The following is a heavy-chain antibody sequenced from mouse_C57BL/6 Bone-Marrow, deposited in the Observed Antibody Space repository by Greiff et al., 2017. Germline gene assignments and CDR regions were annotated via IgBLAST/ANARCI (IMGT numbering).Heavy chain of an antibody. CDR3: ARESSGPPWFAY. V-gene: IGHV1-54*01. CDR2: INPGSGGT. Sequence: QVQLQQSGAELVRPGTSVKVSCKASGYAFTNYLLEWVKQRPGQGLEWIGVINPGSGGTNYNEKFKGKATLTADKSSSTAYMQLSSLTSEDSAVYFCARESSGPPWFAYWGQGTLVTVSA. D-gene: IGHD3-2*02. CDR1: GYAFTNYL. J-gene: IGHJ3*01.